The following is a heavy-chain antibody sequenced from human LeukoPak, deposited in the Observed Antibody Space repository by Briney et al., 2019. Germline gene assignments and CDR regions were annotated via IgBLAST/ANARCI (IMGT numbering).Heavy chain of an antibody. J-gene: IGHJ4*02. Sequence: SETLSLTCTVSGGSISSYYWSWIRQPPGKGLEWIGYIYYSGSTNYNPSLKSRVTISVDTSKNQFSLKLSSVTAADTAVYYCARRYHDYGDYYAGFDYWGQGTLVTVSS. CDR3: ARRYHDYGDYYAGFDY. V-gene: IGHV4-59*08. CDR1: GGSISSYY. CDR2: IYYSGST. D-gene: IGHD4-17*01.